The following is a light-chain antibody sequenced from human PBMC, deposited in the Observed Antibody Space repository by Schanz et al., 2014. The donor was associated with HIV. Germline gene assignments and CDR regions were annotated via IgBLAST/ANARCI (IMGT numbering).Light chain of an antibody. CDR1: SSNIGAGYD. CDR2: ANT. Sequence: QSVLTQPPSVSGAPGQRVTISCTGSSSNIGAGYDVHWYQQLPGTAPKLLIYANTNRPSGVPDRFSGSKSGTSVSLAITDLQTEDEADYYCQSFDGSLGGVLFGGGTKLTVL. V-gene: IGLV1-40*01. CDR3: QSFDGSLGGVL. J-gene: IGLJ3*02.